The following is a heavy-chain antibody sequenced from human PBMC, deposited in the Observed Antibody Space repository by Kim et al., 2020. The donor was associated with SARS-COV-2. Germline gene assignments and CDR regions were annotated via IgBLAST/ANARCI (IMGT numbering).Heavy chain of an antibody. Sequence: ADSVKGRFTISRDNSKNTLYLQMNSLRAEDTAVYYCAKGRQLWFVDYFDYWGQGTLVTVSS. CDR3: AKGRQLWFVDYFDY. D-gene: IGHD5-18*01. V-gene: IGHV3-23*01. J-gene: IGHJ4*02.